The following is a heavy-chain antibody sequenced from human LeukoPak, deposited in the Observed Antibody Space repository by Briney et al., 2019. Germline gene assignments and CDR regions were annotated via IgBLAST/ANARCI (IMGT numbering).Heavy chain of an antibody. J-gene: IGHJ5*02. CDR3: ARGQYCSSSSCYGRRDVPFDP. CDR1: GFTFSSYW. D-gene: IGHD2-2*01. V-gene: IGHV3-74*01. Sequence: GGSLRLSCAASGFTFSSYWMHWVRQAPGKGLVWVSRINSDGSSTSYADSVKGRFTISRDNAKNTLYLQMDSLRDEDTAADYCARGQYCSSSSCYGRRDVPFDPWGQGTLVTVSS. CDR2: INSDGSST.